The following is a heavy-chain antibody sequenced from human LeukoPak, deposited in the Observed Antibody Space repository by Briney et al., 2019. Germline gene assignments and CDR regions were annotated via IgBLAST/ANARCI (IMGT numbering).Heavy chain of an antibody. J-gene: IGHJ4*02. Sequence: GGSLRLSCAASGLTISSYSMNWVRQAPGKGLQWVSYISSSSSTIYYADSVKGRFTISRDNAKNSLYLQMNSLRAEDTAVYYCARTAGIAVAGTGYYFDYWGQGTLVTVSS. CDR2: ISSSSSTI. CDR3: ARTAGIAVAGTGYYFDY. V-gene: IGHV3-48*01. D-gene: IGHD6-19*01. CDR1: GLTISSYS.